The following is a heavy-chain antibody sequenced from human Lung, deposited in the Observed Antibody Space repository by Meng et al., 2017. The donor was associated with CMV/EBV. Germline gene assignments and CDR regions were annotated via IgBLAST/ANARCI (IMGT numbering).Heavy chain of an antibody. CDR3: AKGYYDFRGSLYTHTDIY. CDR2: LASAGTSI. Sequence: SCAASGLTFTSYGMHWVRQAPGKGLEWVAFLASAGTSIYYADSVKGRFTISRDTSKSTLYLQMNSLRAEDTAIYYCAKGYYDFRGSLYTHTDIYXGQGXLVTVSS. CDR1: GLTFTSYG. D-gene: IGHD3-3*01. J-gene: IGHJ4*02. V-gene: IGHV3-30*02.